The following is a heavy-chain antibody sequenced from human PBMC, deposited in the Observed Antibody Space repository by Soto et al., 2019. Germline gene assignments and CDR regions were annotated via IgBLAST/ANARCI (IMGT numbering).Heavy chain of an antibody. CDR1: GYSFTSYW. D-gene: IGHD3-10*01. CDR3: AGGGVRGVITRTRDYYGMDV. Sequence: GESLKISCKGSGYSFTSYWIGWVRQMPGEGLEWMGIIYPGDSDTRYSPSFQGQVTISADKSISTAYLQWSSLKASDTAIYYCAGGGVRGVITRTRDYYGMDVWGQGTTVTVSS. J-gene: IGHJ6*02. CDR2: IYPGDSDT. V-gene: IGHV5-51*01.